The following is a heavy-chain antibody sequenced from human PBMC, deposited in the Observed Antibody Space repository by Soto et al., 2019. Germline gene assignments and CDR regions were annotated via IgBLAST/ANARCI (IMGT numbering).Heavy chain of an antibody. J-gene: IGHJ4*02. CDR3: TKPSGSYWGFDY. Sequence: PGGSLRLSCAASGFTFSGSAMPWVRQASGKGLEWVGRIRSKANSYATAYAASVKGRFTISRDDSKNTAYLQMNSLKTEDTAVYYCTKPSGSYWGFDYWGQGTLVTVSS. V-gene: IGHV3-73*01. D-gene: IGHD1-26*01. CDR1: GFTFSGSA. CDR2: IRSKANSYAT.